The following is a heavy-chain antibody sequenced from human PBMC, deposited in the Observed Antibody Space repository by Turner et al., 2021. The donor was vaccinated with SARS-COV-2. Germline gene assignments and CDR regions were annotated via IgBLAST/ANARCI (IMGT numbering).Heavy chain of an antibody. Sequence: QLQLQESGPGLVKLSETLSLTCAVSGGSISTTNHYWGWIRQPPGKGLGWSGSISYTGRTFYTPSLKSRVTLSIDTSKHHFSLKVTSVTAADTAVYYCARQGGVDYWGQGTLVTVSS. CDR2: ISYTGRT. J-gene: IGHJ4*02. CDR3: ARQGGVDY. V-gene: IGHV4-39*01. CDR1: GGSISTTNHY.